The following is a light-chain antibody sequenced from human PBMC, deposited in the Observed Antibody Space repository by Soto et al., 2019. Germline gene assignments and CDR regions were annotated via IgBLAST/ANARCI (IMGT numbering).Light chain of an antibody. CDR3: CSYAGSVV. CDR2: EVS. CDR1: SSDVGSYNL. V-gene: IGLV2-23*02. Sequence: QSALTQPASVSGSPGQSITISCTGTSSDVGSYNLVSWYQQHPGKAPKLMIYEVSKRPSGVSNRFSGSKSGNTAALTISGLQAEYEADYYCCSYAGSVVFGGGTKVTVL. J-gene: IGLJ2*01.